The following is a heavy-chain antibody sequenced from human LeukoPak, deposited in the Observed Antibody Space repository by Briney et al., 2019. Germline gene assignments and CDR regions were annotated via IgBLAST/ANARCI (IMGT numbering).Heavy chain of an antibody. CDR2: ISGSGGST. CDR1: GFTFSSYA. CDR3: AKDPQRWDIVVVPAANAVY. D-gene: IGHD2-2*01. J-gene: IGHJ4*02. Sequence: GGSLRLSCAASGFTFSSYAMSWVRQAPGKGLEWVSAISGSGGSTYYADSVKGRFTISRDNSKNTLYPQMNSLRAEDTAVYYCAKDPQRWDIVVVPAANAVYWGQGTLVTVSS. V-gene: IGHV3-23*01.